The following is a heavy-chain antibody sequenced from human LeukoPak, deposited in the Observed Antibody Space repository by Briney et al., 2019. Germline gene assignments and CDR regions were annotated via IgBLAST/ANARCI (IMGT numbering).Heavy chain of an antibody. V-gene: IGHV1-2*02. CDR1: GYTFTGYY. J-gene: IGHJ3*02. D-gene: IGHD3-22*01. CDR2: INPNSGGT. Sequence: ASVTVSCKASGYTFTGYYMHWVRQAPGQGLEWMGWINPNSGGTNYAQKFQGRVTMTRDTSISTAYMELSRLRSDDTAVYYCARSPAYYYDSSGYLMHAFDIWGQGTMVTVSS. CDR3: ARSPAYYYDSSGYLMHAFDI.